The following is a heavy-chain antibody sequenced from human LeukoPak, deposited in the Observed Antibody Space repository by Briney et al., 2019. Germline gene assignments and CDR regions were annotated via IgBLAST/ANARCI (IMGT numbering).Heavy chain of an antibody. V-gene: IGHV3-30*02. CDR3: ARESMGISYYMDV. Sequence: GGSLRLSCAASGFTFSSYGMHWVRQAPGKGLEWVAFIRYDKSIIYYADSVKGRFTISRDNAKNSLYLQMNSLRAEDTAVYYCARESMGISYYMDVWGKGTTVTISS. D-gene: IGHD6-13*01. J-gene: IGHJ6*03. CDR2: IRYDKSII. CDR1: GFTFSSYG.